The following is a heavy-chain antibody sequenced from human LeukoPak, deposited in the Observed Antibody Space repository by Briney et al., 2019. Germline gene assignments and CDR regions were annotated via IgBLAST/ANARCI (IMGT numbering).Heavy chain of an antibody. V-gene: IGHV3-9*01. CDR3: AKVYDSSGYGLVGAFDI. Sequence: GRSLRLSCAAPGFTFHDYAMHWVRQAPGKGLELVSGISWNSGSIGYADSVKGRFTISRDNAKNSLYLQMNSLRAEDTALYYCAKVYDSSGYGLVGAFDIWGQGTMVTVSS. CDR1: GFTFHDYA. CDR2: ISWNSGSI. D-gene: IGHD3-22*01. J-gene: IGHJ3*02.